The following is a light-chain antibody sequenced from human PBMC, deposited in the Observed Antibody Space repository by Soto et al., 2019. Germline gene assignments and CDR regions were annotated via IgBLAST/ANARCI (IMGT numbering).Light chain of an antibody. CDR2: WAF. J-gene: IGKJ4*01. CDR3: QQYYSTPIS. Sequence: DIVMTQSPDSSAVSLGERATINCKSSQSVLYSSNNQNYVAWYQQKPGQPPKMLIYWAFIRESGVPDRFSGSGSGTDFTLTIHSLQDEDVAVYYCQQYYSTPISFGGGTKVDIK. V-gene: IGKV4-1*01. CDR1: QSVLYSSNNQNY.